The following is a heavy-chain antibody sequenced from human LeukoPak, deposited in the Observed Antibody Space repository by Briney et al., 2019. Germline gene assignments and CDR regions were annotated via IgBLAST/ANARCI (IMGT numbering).Heavy chain of an antibody. CDR1: GSSISSGSYY. V-gene: IGHV4-61*02. CDR3: ARELRFLEWATKP. D-gene: IGHD3-3*01. Sequence: SETLSLTCTVSGSSISSGSYYWSWIRQPAGKGLEWIGRIYTNGSTNYNPSLKSRVTISVDTSKNQFSLKLSSVTAADTAVYYCARELRFLEWATKPWGQGTLVTVSS. CDR2: IYTNGST. J-gene: IGHJ5*02.